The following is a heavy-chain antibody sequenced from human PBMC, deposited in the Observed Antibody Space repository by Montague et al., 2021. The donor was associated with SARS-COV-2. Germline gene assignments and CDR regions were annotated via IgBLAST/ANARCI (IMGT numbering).Heavy chain of an antibody. CDR1: GDSVSSNSAA. V-gene: IGHV6-1*01. Sequence: CAISGDSVSSNSAAWNWIRQSPSRGLEWLGRTYYRSKWYNDYAVSVKSRITINPDTSKNQFSLQLNSVTPEDTAVYYCARGPKAAGKAFYYYYGMDVWGQGTTVTVSS. J-gene: IGHJ6*02. CDR2: TYYRSKWYN. CDR3: ARGPKAAGKAFYYYYGMDV. D-gene: IGHD6-13*01.